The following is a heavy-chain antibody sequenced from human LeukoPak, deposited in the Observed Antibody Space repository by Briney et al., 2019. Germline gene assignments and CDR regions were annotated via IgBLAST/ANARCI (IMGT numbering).Heavy chain of an antibody. Sequence: QSGGSLRLSCAASGFSFSTYWMHWVRQVPGTGPVWVSRTNADGSITDYTDSVKGRFTISRDNAKDTLYLQMNSLRPEDTAVYYCGGDLGGRGGAWGQGTLVTVSS. J-gene: IGHJ5*02. CDR2: TNADGSIT. CDR3: GGDLGGRGGA. CDR1: GFSFSTYW. V-gene: IGHV3-74*01. D-gene: IGHD3-16*01.